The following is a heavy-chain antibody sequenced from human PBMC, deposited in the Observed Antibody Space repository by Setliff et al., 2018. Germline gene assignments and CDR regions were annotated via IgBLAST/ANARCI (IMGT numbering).Heavy chain of an antibody. CDR2: SNHGGST. D-gene: IGHD3-10*01. J-gene: IGHJ5*02. Sequence: SETLSLTCSVYGESFSNNYWSWIRQTPGKGLEWIGESNHGGSTSYHPSLKSRLTMSVDTSKNQFSLKLTSVTAADTAVYYCARDPGFRSGTWSLDLWGQGTQVTVSS. CDR1: GESFSNNY. V-gene: IGHV4-34*01. CDR3: ARDPGFRSGTWSLDL.